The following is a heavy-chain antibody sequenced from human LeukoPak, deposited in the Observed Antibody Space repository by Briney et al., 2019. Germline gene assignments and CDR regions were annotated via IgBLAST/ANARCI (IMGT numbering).Heavy chain of an antibody. J-gene: IGHJ4*02. Sequence: ASETLPLTCAVSGGSIRSGDYSWSWIRQPPGKGLEWIGYIYHSGSTYYDPSLKSRVTISVDMSKNQFSLKLSSVTAADTAVYYCARTYYDILTGYYFDYWGQGTLVTVSS. V-gene: IGHV4-30-2*01. CDR3: ARTYYDILTGYYFDY. CDR1: GGSIRSGDYS. CDR2: IYHSGST. D-gene: IGHD3-9*01.